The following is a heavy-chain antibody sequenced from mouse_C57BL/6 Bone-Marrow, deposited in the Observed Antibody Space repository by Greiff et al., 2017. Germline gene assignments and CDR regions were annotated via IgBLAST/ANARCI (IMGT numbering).Heavy chain of an antibody. Sequence: EVKLVASGGGLVQPGGSMKLSCAASGFTFSDAWMDWVRQSPEKGLEWVAEIRNKANNHATYYAESVKGSFTISRDASKIRFYLQMNSLRAEDTGIYYCTRPYYYVSSPFAYWGQGTLVTVSA. J-gene: IGHJ3*01. D-gene: IGHD1-1*01. V-gene: IGHV6-6*01. CDR1: GFTFSDAW. CDR2: IRNKANNHAT. CDR3: TRPYYYVSSPFAY.